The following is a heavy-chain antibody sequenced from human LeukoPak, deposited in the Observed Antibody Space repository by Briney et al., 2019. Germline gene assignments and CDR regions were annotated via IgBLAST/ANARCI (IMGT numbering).Heavy chain of an antibody. D-gene: IGHD3-3*01. V-gene: IGHV3-7*01. CDR3: ARVDTYYDFWSGLGTAGFDP. CDR1: GFTFSSYW. J-gene: IGHJ5*02. Sequence: PGGSLRPSCAASGFTFSSYWMSWFRQAPGKGLEWVANIKQDGSEKYYVDSVKGRFTISRDNAKDSLYLQMNSLRAEDTAVYYCARVDTYYDFWSGLGTAGFDPWGQGTLVTVSS. CDR2: IKQDGSEK.